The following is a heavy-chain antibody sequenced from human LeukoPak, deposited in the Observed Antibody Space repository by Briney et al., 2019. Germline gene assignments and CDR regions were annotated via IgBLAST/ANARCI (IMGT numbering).Heavy chain of an antibody. CDR1: GFTFTGHN. Sequence: GGSLRLSCAASGFTFTGHNMNWVRQAPGKGLEWISFVSISSGTIYYADSVKGRFSISRDNAKSSLDLQMNSLRAEDTAVYYCAREDYDHDAFDIWGQGTMVTVSS. CDR3: AREDYDHDAFDI. D-gene: IGHD4-17*01. CDR2: VSISSGTI. V-gene: IGHV3-48*04. J-gene: IGHJ3*02.